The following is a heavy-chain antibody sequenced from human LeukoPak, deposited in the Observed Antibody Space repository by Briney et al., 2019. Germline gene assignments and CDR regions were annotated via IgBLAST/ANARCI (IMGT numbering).Heavy chain of an antibody. CDR3: ARVVVSRMVDYAIDV. CDR2: IYPDGRT. CDR1: GFTVSDNY. J-gene: IGHJ3*01. D-gene: IGHD4-17*01. V-gene: IGHV3-53*01. Sequence: PGGSLRLSCAPSGFTVSDNYMTWVRQAPGKGLDWVSAIYPDGRTYYADSVKGRLTISKDNSKNSLYLQIDGLRADDTAVYYCARVVVSRMVDYAIDVCGQGTMVAVSS.